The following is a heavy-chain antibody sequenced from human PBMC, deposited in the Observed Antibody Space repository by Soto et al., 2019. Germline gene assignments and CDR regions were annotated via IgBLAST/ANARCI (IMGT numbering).Heavy chain of an antibody. CDR2: IYYSGST. Sequence: SETLSLTCTISGGSISSYYWSWIRQPPGKGLEWIGYIYYSGSTNYNPSLKSRVTISVDTSKNQFSLKLSSVTAADTAVYYCAGKKREVAPGSYLFDYWGQGTLVNVSS. J-gene: IGHJ4*02. CDR3: AGKKREVAPGSYLFDY. CDR1: GGSISSYY. D-gene: IGHD2-21*01. V-gene: IGHV4-59*01.